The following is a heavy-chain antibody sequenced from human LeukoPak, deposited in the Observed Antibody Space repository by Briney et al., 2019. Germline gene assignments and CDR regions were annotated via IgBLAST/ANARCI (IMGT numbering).Heavy chain of an antibody. Sequence: GASVKVSCKASGYHFINYAISWVRQAPGQGLEWMGWISPFNGQTNYAQNLQDRVTMTIDTTTSTASMELRGLRSDDTGVYYCARVWDYSPSGRFDDWGQGTRVIVSS. D-gene: IGHD4-11*01. V-gene: IGHV1-18*04. CDR1: GYHFINYA. CDR2: ISPFNGQT. J-gene: IGHJ4*02. CDR3: ARVWDYSPSGRFDD.